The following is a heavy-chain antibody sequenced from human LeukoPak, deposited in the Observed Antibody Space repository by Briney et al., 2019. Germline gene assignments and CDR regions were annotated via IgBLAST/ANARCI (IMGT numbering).Heavy chain of an antibody. CDR2: IHNNGDI. J-gene: IGHJ4*02. CDR3: GRWGYFDSGNYFVVDY. CDR1: GDSIRSYY. D-gene: IGHD3-22*01. Sequence: SETLSLTCIVSGDSIRSYYWNWIRQAPGKALEWIGHIHNNGDIAYNFSLKSRVTISMDTSKNQFSLKLSSVTAADTAVYYCGRWGYFDSGNYFVVDYWGQGTVVTVSS. V-gene: IGHV4-59*01.